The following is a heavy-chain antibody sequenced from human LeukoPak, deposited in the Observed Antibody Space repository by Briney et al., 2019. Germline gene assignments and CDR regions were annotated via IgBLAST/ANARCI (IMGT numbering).Heavy chain of an antibody. Sequence: PSETLSLTCAVYGGSFSGYYWSWIRQPPGKGLEWIGEINHSGSTNYNPSLKSRVTISVDTSKNQFSLKLSSVTAADTAVYYCARGRYDFWSGYYALWFDPWGQGTLVTVSS. CDR2: INHSGST. V-gene: IGHV4-34*01. CDR3: ARGRYDFWSGYYALWFDP. J-gene: IGHJ5*02. D-gene: IGHD3-3*01. CDR1: GGSFSGYY.